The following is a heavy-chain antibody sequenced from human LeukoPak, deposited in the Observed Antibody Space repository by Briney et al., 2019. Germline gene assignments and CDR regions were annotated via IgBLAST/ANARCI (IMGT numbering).Heavy chain of an antibody. CDR2: IYYSGST. CDR3: ARHSSGSYYTILYYYYYYMDV. Sequence: SETLSLTCAVSGYSLSRGYYWGWIRQPPGNGLEWIGSIYYSGSTHYNPSLKSRVTISVDTSKNQFSLKLSSVTAADTAVYYCARHSSGSYYTILYYYYYYMDVWGKGTTVTVSS. J-gene: IGHJ6*03. V-gene: IGHV4-38-2*01. D-gene: IGHD3-10*01. CDR1: GYSLSRGYY.